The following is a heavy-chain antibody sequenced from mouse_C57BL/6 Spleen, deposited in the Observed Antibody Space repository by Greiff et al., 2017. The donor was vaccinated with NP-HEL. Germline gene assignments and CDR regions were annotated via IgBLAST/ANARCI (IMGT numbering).Heavy chain of an antibody. Sequence: QVQLQQSGAELVKPGASVKLSCKASGYTFTSYWMHWVKQRPGQGLEWIGMIHPNSGSTNYNEKFKSKATLTVDKSSSTAYMQLSSLTSEDSAVYYCARKGEGSNSFAYWGQGTLVTVSA. D-gene: IGHD2-5*01. V-gene: IGHV1-64*01. CDR3: ARKGEGSNSFAY. CDR1: GYTFTSYW. CDR2: IHPNSGST. J-gene: IGHJ3*01.